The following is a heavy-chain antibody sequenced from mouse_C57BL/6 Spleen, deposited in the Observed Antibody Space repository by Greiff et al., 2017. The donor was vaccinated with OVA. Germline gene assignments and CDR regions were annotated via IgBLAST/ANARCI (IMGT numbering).Heavy chain of an antibody. D-gene: IGHD2-4*01. CDR1: GFTFSSYT. Sequence: EVQVVESGGGLVKPGGSLKLSCAASGFTFSSYTMSWVRQTPEKRLEWVATISGGGGNTYYPDSVKGRFTISRDNAKNTLYLQMSSLRSEDTALYYCARHDDWGAMDYWGQGTSVTVSS. J-gene: IGHJ4*01. V-gene: IGHV5-9*01. CDR2: ISGGGGNT. CDR3: ARHDDWGAMDY.